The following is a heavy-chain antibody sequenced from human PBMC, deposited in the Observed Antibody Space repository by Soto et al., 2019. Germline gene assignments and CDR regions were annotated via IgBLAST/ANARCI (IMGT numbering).Heavy chain of an antibody. CDR1: GFTFSSYS. J-gene: IGHJ6*03. CDR2: ISSSSSYI. Sequence: EVQLVESGGGLVKPGGSLRLSCAASGFTFSSYSMNWVRQAPGKGLEWVSSISSSSSYIYYADSAKGRFTISRDNAKNSLYLQMNSLRAEDTAVYYCARGLSYNWNYWRYYYYYMDVWGKGTTVTVSS. CDR3: ARGLSYNWNYWRYYYYYMDV. D-gene: IGHD1-7*01. V-gene: IGHV3-21*01.